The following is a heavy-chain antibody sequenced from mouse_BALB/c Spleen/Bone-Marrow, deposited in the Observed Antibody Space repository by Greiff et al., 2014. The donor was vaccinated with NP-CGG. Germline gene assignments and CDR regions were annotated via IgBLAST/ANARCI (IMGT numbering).Heavy chain of an antibody. CDR3: ARGYGNYAMDY. CDR2: ISSGGSYT. Sequence: EVMLVESGGGLVKPGGSLKLSCAASGFTFSSYAMSWVRQSPEKRLEWVAEISSGGSYTYYPDTVTGRFTISRDNAKNTLYLEMSSLRSEDMAMYYCARGYGNYAMDYWGQGTSVTVSS. D-gene: IGHD2-1*01. V-gene: IGHV5-9-4*01. J-gene: IGHJ4*01. CDR1: GFTFSSYA.